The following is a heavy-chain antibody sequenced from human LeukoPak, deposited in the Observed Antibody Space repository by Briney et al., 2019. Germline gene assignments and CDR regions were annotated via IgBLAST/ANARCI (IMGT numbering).Heavy chain of an antibody. Sequence: SETLSLTCTVSGGSISSGDYYWRWIRQPPGKGLEWIGYIYYSGSTYYNPSLKSRVTISVDTSKNQFSLKLSSVTAADTAVYYCARDRPRGGYNYYYYGMDVWGQGTTVTVSS. CDR3: ARDRPRGGYNYYYYGMDV. CDR1: GGSISSGDYY. V-gene: IGHV4-30-4*01. D-gene: IGHD5-18*01. CDR2: IYYSGST. J-gene: IGHJ6*02.